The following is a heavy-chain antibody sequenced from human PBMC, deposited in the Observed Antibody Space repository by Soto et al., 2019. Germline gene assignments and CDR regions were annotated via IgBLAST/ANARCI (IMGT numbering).Heavy chain of an antibody. CDR2: ISYDGSNK. D-gene: IGHD2-15*01. CDR3: AKVFAYCSGGSCYGAERDYYGMDV. Sequence: PGGSLRLSCAASGFTFSSYGMHWVRQAPGKGLEWVAVISYDGSNKYYADSVKGRFTISRDNSKNTLYLQMNSLRAEDTAVYYCAKVFAYCSGGSCYGAERDYYGMDVWGQGTTVTVSS. CDR1: GFTFSSYG. J-gene: IGHJ6*02. V-gene: IGHV3-30*18.